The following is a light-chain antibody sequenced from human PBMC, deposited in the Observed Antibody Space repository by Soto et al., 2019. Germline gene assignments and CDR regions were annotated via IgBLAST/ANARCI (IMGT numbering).Light chain of an antibody. CDR3: QQYTVLWT. V-gene: IGKV1-5*03. CDR1: QSLHTW. Sequence: IQMTQSPATLSASVGDRVTITCRASQSLHTWLAWYQQKPGKAPRLLIYEASNLEIGVPSRFSGSGFGTEFTLTISSLQPDDVATYYCQQYTVLWTFGPGTKV. CDR2: EAS. J-gene: IGKJ1*01.